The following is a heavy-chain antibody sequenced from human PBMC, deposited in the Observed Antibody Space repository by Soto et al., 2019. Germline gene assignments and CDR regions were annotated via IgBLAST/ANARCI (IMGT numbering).Heavy chain of an antibody. CDR1: GGSISSGDYY. CDR2: IYYSGST. J-gene: IGHJ4*02. D-gene: IGHD4-17*01. CDR3: ARGVGKYGDYGIHDY. V-gene: IGHV4-30-4*01. Sequence: QVQLQESGPGLVKPSQTLSLTCTVSGGSISSGDYYWSWIRQPPGKGLEGIGYIYYSGSTYYNPSLKSRVTISVDTSKNQFSLKLSSVTAADTAVYYCARGVGKYGDYGIHDYWGQGTLVTVSS.